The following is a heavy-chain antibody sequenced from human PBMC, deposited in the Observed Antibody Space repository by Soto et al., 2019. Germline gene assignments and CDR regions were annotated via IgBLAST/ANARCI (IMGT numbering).Heavy chain of an antibody. CDR3: ARVQNPPRWVDGMDV. Sequence: LRLSCAASGFTFSTYGMNWVRQAPGKGLEWVSSISSSGSYIYYADSVKGRFTISRDNAKNSLYLQMNSLRAEDTAVYYCARVQNPPRWVDGMDVCGQGTTVTVSS. CDR2: ISSSGSYI. CDR1: GFTFSTYG. J-gene: IGHJ6*02. V-gene: IGHV3-21*01.